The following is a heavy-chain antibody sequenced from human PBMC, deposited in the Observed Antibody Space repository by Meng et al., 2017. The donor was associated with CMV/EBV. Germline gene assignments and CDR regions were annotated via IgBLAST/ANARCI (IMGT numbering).Heavy chain of an antibody. Sequence: GESLKISCAASGFTFSSYAMHWVRQAPGKGLEWVAVISYDGSNKYYADSVKGRFTISRDNSKNTLYLQMNSLRAEDAAVYYYAIHSNYLDCWAQGTLVTVSS. J-gene: IGHJ4*02. CDR3: AIHSNYLDC. D-gene: IGHD4-11*01. V-gene: IGHV3-30-3*01. CDR1: GFTFSSYA. CDR2: ISYDGSNK.